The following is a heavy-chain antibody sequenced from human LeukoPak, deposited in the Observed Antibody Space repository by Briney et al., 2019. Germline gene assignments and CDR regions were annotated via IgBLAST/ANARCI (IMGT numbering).Heavy chain of an antibody. CDR1: GGSFSGYY. CDR2: INHSGST. CDR3: ARSLYYDSSGIQYYFDY. V-gene: IGHV4-34*01. D-gene: IGHD3-22*01. Sequence: SETLSLTCAVYGGSFSGYYWSWIRQPPGKGLEWIGEINHSGSTNYNPSLKSRATISVDTSKNQFSLKLSSVTAADTAVYYCARSLYYDSSGIQYYFDYWGQGTLVTVSS. J-gene: IGHJ4*02.